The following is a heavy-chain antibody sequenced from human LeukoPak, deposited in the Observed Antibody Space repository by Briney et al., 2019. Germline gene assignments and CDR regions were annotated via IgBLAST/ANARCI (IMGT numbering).Heavy chain of an antibody. D-gene: IGHD2-2*01. V-gene: IGHV4-34*01. CDR1: GGSFSGYY. J-gene: IGHJ5*02. CDR3: ARGPLQYCSSTRCSRGWFDP. Sequence: SETLSLTCAVYGGSFSGYYWSWIRQPPGKGLEWIGEINHSGSTNYNPSLKSRVTISVDTSKNQFSLKLSSVTAADTAVYYCARGPLQYCSSTRCSRGWFDPWGQGTLVTVSS. CDR2: INHSGST.